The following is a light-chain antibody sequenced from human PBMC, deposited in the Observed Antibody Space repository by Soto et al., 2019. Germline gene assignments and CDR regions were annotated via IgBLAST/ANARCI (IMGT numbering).Light chain of an antibody. V-gene: IGKV3-15*01. Sequence: IVMRQSPATLSVSRGERATLSCRASQTVISNLAWYQQKPGQAPRLLIYGASTRATGIPARFSGSGSGTDFTLTITRLEPDDSAVYYCQQHGISHITFGQGTRLEIK. J-gene: IGKJ5*01. CDR2: GAS. CDR1: QTVISN. CDR3: QQHGISHIT.